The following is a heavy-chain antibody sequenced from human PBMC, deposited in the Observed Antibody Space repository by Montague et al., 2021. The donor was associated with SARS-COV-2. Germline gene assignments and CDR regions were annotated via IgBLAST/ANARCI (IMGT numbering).Heavy chain of an antibody. CDR2: INHSGST. J-gene: IGHJ6*02. CDR1: GGSFSGYY. Sequence: SETLSLTRALYGGSFSGYYWSWIRQPPGKGLEWIGEINHSGSTNXNPSLKSRVTISVDTSKNQFSLKLSSVTAADTAVYYCARGTTVTTLFYYYYGMDVWGQGTAVIVSS. V-gene: IGHV4-34*01. D-gene: IGHD4-17*01. CDR3: ARGTTVTTLFYYYYGMDV.